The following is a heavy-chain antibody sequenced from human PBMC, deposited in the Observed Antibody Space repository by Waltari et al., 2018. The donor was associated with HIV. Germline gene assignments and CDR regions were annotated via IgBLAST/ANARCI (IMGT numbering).Heavy chain of an antibody. V-gene: IGHV1-2*06. CDR1: GYSFTAYY. D-gene: IGHD2-15*01. J-gene: IGHJ4*02. CDR2: INPISGST. Sequence: QVQLVQSGAELKTPGASVEFSCMASGYSFTAYYIHWVLKAHGQGIQWMGRINPISGSTNIPLTFQGRITMTRDTSSGAVCTELRGLKFNDTALYYCARGESVSVSNIPPGYRFDFWGQGTLITVSS. CDR3: ARGESVSVSNIPPGYRFDF.